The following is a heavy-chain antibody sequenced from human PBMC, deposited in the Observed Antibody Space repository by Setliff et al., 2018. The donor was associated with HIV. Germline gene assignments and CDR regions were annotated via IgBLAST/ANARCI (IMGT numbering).Heavy chain of an antibody. J-gene: IGHJ4*02. CDR1: EFTFSSYA. V-gene: IGHV3-7*04. Sequence: GGSLRLSCVASEFTFSSYAMNWVRQAPGKGLEWVANINQDGREVNYGDAVRGRFTISRDNTKNSLFLQMSGLRVDDTAVYFCARAVMRSLDYWGQGTLVTVSS. D-gene: IGHD2-21*01. CDR3: ARAVMRSLDY. CDR2: INQDGREV.